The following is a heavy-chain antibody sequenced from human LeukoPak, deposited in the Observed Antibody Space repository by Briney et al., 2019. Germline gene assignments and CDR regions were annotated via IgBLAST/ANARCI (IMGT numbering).Heavy chain of an antibody. CDR2: INHSGST. CDR1: GGYFSGYY. D-gene: IGHD2-2*01. V-gene: IGHV4-34*01. CDR3: ARGDIVVVPAAKTAEYFQH. J-gene: IGHJ1*01. Sequence: SETLSLTCAVYGGYFSGYYWSWIRQPPGKGLEWIGEINHSGSTNYNPSLKSRVTISVDTSKNQFSLKLSSVTAADTAVYYCARGDIVVVPAAKTAEYFQHWGQGTLVTVSS.